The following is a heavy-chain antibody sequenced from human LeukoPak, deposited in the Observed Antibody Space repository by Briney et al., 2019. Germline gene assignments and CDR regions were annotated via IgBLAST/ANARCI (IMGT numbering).Heavy chain of an antibody. V-gene: IGHV3-23*01. CDR3: AKDGARHLKIVGATHFDY. Sequence: QPGGSLRLSCAASGFTFSSYAMSWVRQAPGKGLEWVSAISGSGGSTYYADSVKGRFTMSRDNSKNTLYLQMNSLRAEDTAVYYCAKDGARHLKIVGATHFDYWGQGTLVTVSS. CDR2: ISGSGGST. J-gene: IGHJ4*02. D-gene: IGHD1-26*01. CDR1: GFTFSSYA.